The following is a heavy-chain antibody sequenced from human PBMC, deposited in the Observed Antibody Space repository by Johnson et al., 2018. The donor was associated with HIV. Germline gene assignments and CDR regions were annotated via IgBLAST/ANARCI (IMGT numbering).Heavy chain of an antibody. CDR3: ARDRSLWFRELWPRDAFDM. V-gene: IGHV3-30*02. CDR2: IQYDGRNK. J-gene: IGHJ3*02. CDR1: GFTFNNYG. Sequence: VQLVESGGGVVQPGGSLRLSCAASGFTFNNYGMHWVRQAPGKGLEWVTFIQYDGRNKYYVDSVKGRFTISRDDPRNTVYLQMNSLRAEDTAVYYCARDRSLWFRELWPRDAFDMWGQGTKITVSS. D-gene: IGHD3-10*01.